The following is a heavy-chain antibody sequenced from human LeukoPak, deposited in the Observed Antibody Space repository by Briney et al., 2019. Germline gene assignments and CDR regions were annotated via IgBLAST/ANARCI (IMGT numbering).Heavy chain of an antibody. V-gene: IGHV4-59*01. CDR1: GGSISTYH. Sequence: SETLSLTCTVSGGSISTYHWSWIRQPPGKGLEWIGYSYYNGRTSYNPSLKSRVFISVDASKNQFSLRLTSVTTADTAVYFCARGGGYSGYDNYFDYWGQGALVTVSS. J-gene: IGHJ4*02. CDR3: ARGGGYSGYDNYFDY. CDR2: SYYNGRT. D-gene: IGHD5-12*01.